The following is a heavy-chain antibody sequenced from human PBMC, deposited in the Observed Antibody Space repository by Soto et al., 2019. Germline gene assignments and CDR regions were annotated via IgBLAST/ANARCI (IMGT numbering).Heavy chain of an antibody. CDR2: IYYSGST. J-gene: IGHJ3*02. Sequence: PSETLSLTCTFSGGSISSYYWSLIRQPPGKGLEWIGYIYYSGSTNYNPSLKSRVTISVDTSKNQFSLKLSSVTAADTAVYYCAREKYYYDSSGSNDAFDIWGQGTMVTVSS. CDR1: GGSISSYY. V-gene: IGHV4-59*01. D-gene: IGHD3-22*01. CDR3: AREKYYYDSSGSNDAFDI.